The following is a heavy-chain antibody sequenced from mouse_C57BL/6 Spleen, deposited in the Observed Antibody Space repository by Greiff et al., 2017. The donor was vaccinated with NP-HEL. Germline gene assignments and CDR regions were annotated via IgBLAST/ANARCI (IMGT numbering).Heavy chain of an antibody. CDR2: IYPGDGDT. V-gene: IGHV1-80*01. CDR1: GYAFSSYW. Sequence: VQLQQSGAELVKPGASVKISCKASGYAFSSYWMNWVKQRPGKGLEWIGQIYPGDGDTNYNGKFKGKATLTADKSSSTAYLQRSSLTSDDSSVYFCARKDGSQYFDVWGTGTTVTVSS. J-gene: IGHJ1*03. CDR3: ARKDGSQYFDV. D-gene: IGHD1-1*01.